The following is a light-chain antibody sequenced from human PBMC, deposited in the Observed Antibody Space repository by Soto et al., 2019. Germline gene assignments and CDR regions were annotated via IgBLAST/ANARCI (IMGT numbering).Light chain of an antibody. CDR1: QSVATN. CDR2: GAS. Sequence: EAVLTQSPATLSVSPGERATLSCRASQSVATNVAWYQQRPGQAPRLLIYGASKRAIGLPARFSGSGSGTEFTLTITSLQSEDFAVYYCQQYNNWPQTFGQGTKEEIK. J-gene: IGKJ1*01. V-gene: IGKV3-15*01. CDR3: QQYNNWPQT.